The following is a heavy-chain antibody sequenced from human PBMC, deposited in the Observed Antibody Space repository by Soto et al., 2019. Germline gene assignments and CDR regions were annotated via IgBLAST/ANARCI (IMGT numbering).Heavy chain of an antibody. CDR3: ARTRVGASSPTDF. V-gene: IGHV4-31*03. Sequence: PSETLSLTCTVSGASITTGGSYWGWIRQPPGKGLEWIAYMHYDGETFHNPSLRRRITISSDKSKNQCSLRLTSVTATDTAVYYCARTRVGASSPTDFWGQGTLVTVSS. D-gene: IGHD1-26*01. CDR1: GASITTGGSY. J-gene: IGHJ4*02. CDR2: MHYDGET.